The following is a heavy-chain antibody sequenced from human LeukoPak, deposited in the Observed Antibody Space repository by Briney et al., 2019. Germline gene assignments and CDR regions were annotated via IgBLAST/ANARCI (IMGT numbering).Heavy chain of an antibody. J-gene: IGHJ6*03. CDR3: VRVYSSGWPMSYYNPYIDL. CDR2: VFLTGSP. D-gene: IGHD6-25*01. CDR1: GGTVSSYY. Sequence: PSETLSLTCTFYGGTVSSYYLSWIRQPAGKPLEWIGRVFLTGSPNYSPSLKTRVTISLDASKNQLSLRLASVTAADTAVYYCVRVYSSGWPMSYYNPYIDLWGKGTMVTVSS. V-gene: IGHV4-4*07.